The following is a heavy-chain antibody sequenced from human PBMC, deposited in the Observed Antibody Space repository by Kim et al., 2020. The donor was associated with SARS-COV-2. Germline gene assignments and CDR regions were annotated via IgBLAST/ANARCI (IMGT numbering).Heavy chain of an antibody. D-gene: IGHD4-17*01. CDR3: VRDYGDAVGGAFDI. CDR1: GYSFTGYY. J-gene: IGHJ3*02. V-gene: IGHV1-2*06. CDR2: INPNSGGT. Sequence: ASVKVSCKASGYSFTGYYIHWVRQAPGQGLEWMGRINPNSGGTNYEQRFQGRVTMTRDTSISTAYMELSRLRSDDTALYYCVRDYGDAVGGAFDIWGQGT.